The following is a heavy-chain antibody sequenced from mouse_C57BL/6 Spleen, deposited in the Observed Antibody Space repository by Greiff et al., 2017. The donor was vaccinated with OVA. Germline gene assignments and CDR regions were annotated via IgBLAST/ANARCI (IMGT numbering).Heavy chain of an antibody. CDR1: GYTFSSSW. CDR2: IYPGDGDT. J-gene: IGHJ1*03. V-gene: IGHV1-82*01. CDR3: ARGGRRGYFDV. Sequence: VQLQQSGPELVKPGASVKISCKASGYTFSSSWMNWVKQRPGQGLEWIGRIYPGDGDTNYNGKFKGKATLTADKSSSTAYMQLSSLTSEASAVCFCARGGRRGYFDVWGTGTTVTVSS.